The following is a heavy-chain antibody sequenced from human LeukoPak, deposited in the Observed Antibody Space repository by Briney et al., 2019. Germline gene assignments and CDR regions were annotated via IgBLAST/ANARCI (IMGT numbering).Heavy chain of an antibody. CDR1: GYTFTGYY. J-gene: IGHJ4*02. V-gene: IGHV1-2*02. CDR3: ASNRRQYDFWSGYYVY. Sequence: ASVKVSCKASGYTFTGYYMHWVRQAPGQGLEWMGWINPNSGGTNYAQKFQGRVTMTRDTSISTAYMELSRLRSDDTAVYYCASNRRQYDFWSGYYVYWSQGTLVTVSS. D-gene: IGHD3-3*01. CDR2: INPNSGGT.